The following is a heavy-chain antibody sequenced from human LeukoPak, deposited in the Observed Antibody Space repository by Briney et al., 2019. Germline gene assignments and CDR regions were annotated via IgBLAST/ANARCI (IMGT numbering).Heavy chain of an antibody. CDR1: GGSISSGGYY. J-gene: IGHJ6*02. CDR2: IYYSGST. CDR3: ARDVSYPTLYYYYGMDV. D-gene: IGHD3-16*02. Sequence: SQTLSLTRTVSGGSISSGGYYWSWIRQLPGKGLEWIGYIYYSGSTYYNPSLKSRVTISVDTSKNQFSLKLSSVTAADTAVYYCARDVSYPTLYYYYGMDVWGQGTTVTVSS. V-gene: IGHV4-31*03.